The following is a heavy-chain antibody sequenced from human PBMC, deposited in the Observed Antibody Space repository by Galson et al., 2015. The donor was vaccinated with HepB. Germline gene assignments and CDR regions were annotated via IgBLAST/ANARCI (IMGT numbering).Heavy chain of an antibody. CDR3: ARDQKRGAHSLGMDV. V-gene: IGHV1-69*13. CDR2: IIPIFGTA. D-gene: IGHD1-26*01. Sequence: SVKVSCKASGGTFSSYAISWVRQAPGQGLEWMGGIIPIFGTANYAQKFQGRVTITAAESTSTAYMELSSLRSEDTAVYYCARDQKRGAHSLGMDVWGQGTTVTVSS. J-gene: IGHJ6*02. CDR1: GGTFSSYA.